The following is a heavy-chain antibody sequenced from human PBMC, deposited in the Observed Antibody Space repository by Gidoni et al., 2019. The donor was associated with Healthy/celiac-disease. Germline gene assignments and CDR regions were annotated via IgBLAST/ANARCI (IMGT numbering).Heavy chain of an antibody. CDR1: GGSISSYY. D-gene: IGHD3-3*01. CDR2: IYYSGST. J-gene: IGHJ4*02. V-gene: IGHV4-59*01. Sequence: QVQLQESGPGLVKPSETLSLTCTVSGGSISSYYWSWIRQPPGKGLEWIGYIYYSGSTNYNPSLKSRVTISVDTSKNQFSLKLSSVTAADTAVYYCARSVRFLEWAFDYWGQGTLVTVSS. CDR3: ARSVRFLEWAFDY.